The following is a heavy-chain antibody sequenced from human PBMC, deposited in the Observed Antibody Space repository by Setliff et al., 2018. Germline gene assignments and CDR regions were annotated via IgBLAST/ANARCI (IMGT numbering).Heavy chain of an antibody. CDR3: ARGTKTMVINYWYFDV. Sequence: PSETLSLTCAVYGGSFSDYWWSWIRQLPGKGLEWIAEIHHSGSTNFHPSLKSRVAISVDPSKNQFYLNLRSVTAADTAVYLCARGTKTMVINYWYFDVWGRGTPVTVSS. J-gene: IGHJ2*01. CDR2: IHHSGST. D-gene: IGHD4-17*01. V-gene: IGHV4-34*01. CDR1: GGSFSDYW.